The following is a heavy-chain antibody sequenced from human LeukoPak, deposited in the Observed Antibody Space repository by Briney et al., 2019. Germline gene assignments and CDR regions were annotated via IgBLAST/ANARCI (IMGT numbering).Heavy chain of an antibody. CDR3: ARAFGVVMVYFDY. J-gene: IGHJ4*02. Sequence: GASVKVSCKASGYTFTSYGISWVRQAPGRGLEWMGWISTYNDNTKYAQKVQGRVTMTTDTSTSTAYMELRSLRSDDTAVYYCARAFGVVMVYFDYWGQGTLVTVSS. D-gene: IGHD3-3*01. V-gene: IGHV1-18*01. CDR2: ISTYNDNT. CDR1: GYTFTSYG.